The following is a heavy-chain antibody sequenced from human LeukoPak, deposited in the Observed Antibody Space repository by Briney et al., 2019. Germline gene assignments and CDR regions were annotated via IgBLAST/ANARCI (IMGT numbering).Heavy chain of an antibody. CDR2: ISSGGRTI. D-gene: IGHD7-27*01. J-gene: IGHJ4*02. CDR1: GFTFSDYY. V-gene: IGHV3-11*01. Sequence: GGSLRLSCAGSGFTFSDYYMSWIRQAPGKGLEWVSYISSGGRTIYYEDSVKGRFTISRDNTKNSLYLQMNSLRAEDTAVYYCATMTNWGLDYWGQGTLVTVSS. CDR3: ATMTNWGLDY.